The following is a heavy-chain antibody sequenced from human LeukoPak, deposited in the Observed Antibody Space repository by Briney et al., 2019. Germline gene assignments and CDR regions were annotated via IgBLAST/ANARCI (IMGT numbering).Heavy chain of an antibody. CDR1: GYSFTSYW. CDR2: IYPGDSDT. Sequence: GESLKISCKGSGYSFTSYWIGWVRQMPGKGLEWMGIIYPGDSDTRYSPSFQGQVTISADKSISTAYLQWSSLKASDTAMHYCARRREEGTYYYDSSADRVFDYWGKGTTVTVSS. V-gene: IGHV5-51*01. CDR3: ARRREEGTYYYDSSADRVFDY. D-gene: IGHD3-22*01. J-gene: IGHJ4*03.